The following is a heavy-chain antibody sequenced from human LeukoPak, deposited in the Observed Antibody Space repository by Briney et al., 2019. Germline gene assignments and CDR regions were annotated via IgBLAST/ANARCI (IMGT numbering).Heavy chain of an antibody. CDR2: ISAYNGNT. V-gene: IGHV1-18*01. Sequence: ASVKVSCKASGYTFTSYGISWVRQAAGQGLEWMGWISAYNGNTNYAQKLQGRVTMTTDTSTSTAYMELRSLRSDDTAVYYCARDGIRGYCSSTSCYIGDYYYYYMDVWGKGTTVTVSS. J-gene: IGHJ6*03. D-gene: IGHD2-2*02. CDR1: GYTFTSYG. CDR3: ARDGIRGYCSSTSCYIGDYYYYYMDV.